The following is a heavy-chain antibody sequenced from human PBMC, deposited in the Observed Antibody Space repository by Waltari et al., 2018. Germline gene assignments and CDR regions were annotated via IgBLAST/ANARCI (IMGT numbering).Heavy chain of an antibody. Sequence: EVQLLESGGGLVQPGGSLRLSCAASGFTFSSYAMSWVRQAPGKGLEWVSVIYSGGSTYYADSVKGRFTISRDNSKNTLYLQMNSLRAEDTAVYYCAKDWSGESMFDYWGQGTLVTVSS. J-gene: IGHJ4*02. V-gene: IGHV3-23*03. D-gene: IGHD3-10*01. CDR2: IYSGGST. CDR1: GFTFSSYA. CDR3: AKDWSGESMFDY.